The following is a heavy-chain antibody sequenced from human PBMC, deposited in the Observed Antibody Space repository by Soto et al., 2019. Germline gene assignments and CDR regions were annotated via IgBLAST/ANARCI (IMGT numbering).Heavy chain of an antibody. J-gene: IGHJ4*02. CDR2: IKQDGSEK. Sequence: GGSLRLSCAASGFTFTNYWMDWVRQAPGRGLEWVANIKQDGSEKYYVDSLKSRLTITKDTSKNQVVLTMTNMDPVDTATYYCAHLVATTLDYWGQGTLVTVSS. V-gene: IGHV3-7*03. CDR1: GFTFTNYW. D-gene: IGHD5-12*01. CDR3: AHLVATTLDY.